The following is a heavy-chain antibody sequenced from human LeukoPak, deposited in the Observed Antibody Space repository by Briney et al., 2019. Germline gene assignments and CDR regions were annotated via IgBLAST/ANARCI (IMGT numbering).Heavy chain of an antibody. J-gene: IGHJ4*02. V-gene: IGHV3-15*01. D-gene: IGHD3-10*01. CDR1: GFMFRSYG. CDR2: IKSKTDGGTT. CDR3: TTDLPRITMVRGAIDY. Sequence: GGSLRLSCAASGFMFRSYGMNWVRQAPGKGLEWVGRIKSKTDGGTTDYAAPVKGRFTISRDDSKNTLYLQMNSLKTEDTAVYYCTTDLPRITMVRGAIDYWGQGTLVTVSS.